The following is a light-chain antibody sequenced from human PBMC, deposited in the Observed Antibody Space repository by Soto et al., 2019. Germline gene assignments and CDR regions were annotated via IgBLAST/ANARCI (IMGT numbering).Light chain of an antibody. J-gene: IGKJ2*01. CDR2: DSS. Sequence: VMTQSPATLSVSPGEGATLSCRASQSVSHALAWYQHVPGQAPRLLIYDSSTRATGIPARFRGSGSGTRFTLTLSSLKSEAVAFYFCQHQNNCNPRFTFGEGTKLQI. CDR3: QHQNNCNPRFT. V-gene: IGKV3-15*01. CDR1: QSVSHA.